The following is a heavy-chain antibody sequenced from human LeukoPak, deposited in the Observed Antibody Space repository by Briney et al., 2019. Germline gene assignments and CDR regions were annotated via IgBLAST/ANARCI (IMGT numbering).Heavy chain of an antibody. Sequence: GGSLRLSCTASGFTFSSYSMNWVRQAPGKGLEWVSSISSSSSYIYYADSVKGRFTISRDNAKNSLYLQMNSLRAEDTAVYYCARDPGVVVAATRADYWGQGTLVTVSS. V-gene: IGHV3-21*01. D-gene: IGHD2-15*01. CDR2: ISSSSSYI. CDR3: ARDPGVVVAATRADY. J-gene: IGHJ4*02. CDR1: GFTFSSYS.